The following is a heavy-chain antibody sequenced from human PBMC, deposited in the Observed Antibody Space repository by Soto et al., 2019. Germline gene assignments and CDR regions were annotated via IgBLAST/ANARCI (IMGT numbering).Heavy chain of an antibody. Sequence: VQLVQSGAEVKKPGASVRISCTASGISYTTYAIHWVRQAPGQGLEWMGWINAGNGDTRYSQRFQGRVTITRDTSATTTYMALSSLRSEDTSICYCARAINGYVTWGQGTLVTVSS. J-gene: IGHJ4*02. D-gene: IGHD5-12*01. V-gene: IGHV1-3*01. CDR3: ARAINGYVT. CDR2: INAGNGDT. CDR1: GISYTTYA.